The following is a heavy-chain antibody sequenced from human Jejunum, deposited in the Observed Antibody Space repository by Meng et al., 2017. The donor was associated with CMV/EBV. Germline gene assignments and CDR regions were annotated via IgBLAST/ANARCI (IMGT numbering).Heavy chain of an antibody. J-gene: IGHJ4*02. V-gene: IGHV1-18*01. D-gene: IGHD1-26*01. CDR2: ISAYNGNT. CDR1: GYAFTIFG. CDR3: ARVEVGITSGDY. Sequence: QVSLVQSGGEVKKPGASGKVSCKASGYAFTIFGISWVRQAPGQGLEWMGWISAYNGNTNYAQTLQGRLTMTTDTSTSTAYMELRSLRSDDTAVYYCARVEVGITSGDYWGQGTLVTVSS.